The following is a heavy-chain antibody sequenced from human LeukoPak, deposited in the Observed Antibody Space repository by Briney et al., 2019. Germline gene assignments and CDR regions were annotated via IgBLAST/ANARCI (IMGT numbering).Heavy chain of an antibody. V-gene: IGHV3-21*01. Sequence: PGGSLRLSCAASGFTFSSYSMNWVRQAPGKGLEWVSSISISSTYIYYADSVKGRFTISRDNAKNSLYLQVNSLTAEDTAVYYCARGSRLGVVGRDAFDVWGQGTMVTVSS. CDR1: GFTFSSYS. J-gene: IGHJ3*01. CDR2: ISISSTYI. CDR3: ARGSRLGVVGRDAFDV. D-gene: IGHD3-3*01.